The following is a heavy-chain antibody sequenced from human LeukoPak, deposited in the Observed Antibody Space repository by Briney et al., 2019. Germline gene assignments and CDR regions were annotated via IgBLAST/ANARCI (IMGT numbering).Heavy chain of an antibody. CDR3: VRFHESGSRSWFDP. Sequence: GGSLRLSCVASGFTFSSYWMHWVRQAPGKGLVWVSNLHPDGSITAYADSVKGRFTISRDNAKNTMYLQMNSLRVEDTAVYYCVRFHESGSRSWFDPWGQGTLVTVSS. CDR2: LHPDGSIT. V-gene: IGHV3-74*01. CDR1: GFTFSSYW. J-gene: IGHJ5*02. D-gene: IGHD3-10*01.